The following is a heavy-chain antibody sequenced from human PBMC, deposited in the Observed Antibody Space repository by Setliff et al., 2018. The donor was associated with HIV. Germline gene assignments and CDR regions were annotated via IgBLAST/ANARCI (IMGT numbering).Heavy chain of an antibody. Sequence: GGSLRLSCAASGFTFTDYWMHWVRQVPGQGLVWVSRINVDGSSISYADSVKGRFTISRDNAKNTLFLQMNSLRAEDTAVYYCARLPQDVRSSIDFWGQGTLVT. CDR2: INVDGSSI. CDR1: GFTFTDYW. J-gene: IGHJ4*02. D-gene: IGHD6-6*01. V-gene: IGHV3-74*01. CDR3: ARLPQDVRSSIDF.